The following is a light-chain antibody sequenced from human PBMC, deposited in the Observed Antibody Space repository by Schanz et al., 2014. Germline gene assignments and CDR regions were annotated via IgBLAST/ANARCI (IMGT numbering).Light chain of an antibody. CDR3: QQYNNWPLMYT. CDR1: QSVSSS. V-gene: IGKV3D-15*01. Sequence: EKVLTQSPGTLSLSPGERVTISCRASQSVSSSYFAWYQQKRGQAPRLLIYAASSRAACVPDRFSGSGSGTEFTLTISSLQSEDFAVYYCQQYNNWPLMYTFGQGTKLEIK. J-gene: IGKJ2*01. CDR2: AAS.